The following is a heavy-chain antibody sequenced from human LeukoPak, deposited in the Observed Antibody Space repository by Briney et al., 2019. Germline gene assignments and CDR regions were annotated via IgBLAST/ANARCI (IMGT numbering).Heavy chain of an antibody. V-gene: IGHV4-34*01. CDR3: ARGTGYPLIG. CDR2: INHSGST. D-gene: IGHD3-22*01. CDR1: GVSFSGYY. J-gene: IGHJ4*02. Sequence: SETLSLTCAVYGVSFSGYYWSWIRQPPGKGLEWIGEINHSGSTNYNPSLKSRVTISVDTSKNQFSLKLSSVTAADTAVYYCARGTGYPLIGWGQGTLVTVSS.